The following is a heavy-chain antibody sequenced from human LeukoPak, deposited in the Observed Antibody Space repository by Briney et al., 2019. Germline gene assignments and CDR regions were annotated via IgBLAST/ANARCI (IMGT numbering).Heavy chain of an antibody. V-gene: IGHV3-74*01. CDR1: GFTFSSYW. CDR3: ARPGLGFAYSGKINYFDY. Sequence: GGSLRLSCAASGFTFSSYWMHWVRQAPGKGLVWVSRINSDGSSTSYADSVKGRFTISRDNAKNTLYLQMNSLRAEDTAVYYCARPGLGFAYSGKINYFDYWGQGTLVTVSS. D-gene: IGHD4-23*01. J-gene: IGHJ4*02. CDR2: INSDGSST.